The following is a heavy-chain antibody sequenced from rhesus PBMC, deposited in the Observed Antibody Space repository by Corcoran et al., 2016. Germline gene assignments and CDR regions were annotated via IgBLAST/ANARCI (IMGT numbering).Heavy chain of an antibody. CDR3: ASGWDDFDY. J-gene: IGHJ4*01. Sequence: LQLQESGPELVKTSETLSVTSAVSGGYISISYWRWIHKTPGKGLEWIGYIYGSGSSTNYNPSLKSRVTRSVDTSKNQLSLKLSSVTAADTAVYYCASGWDDFDYWGLGGFVTVSS. V-gene: IGHV4-169*02. CDR1: GGYISISY. CDR2: IYGSGSST. D-gene: IGHD1-44*01.